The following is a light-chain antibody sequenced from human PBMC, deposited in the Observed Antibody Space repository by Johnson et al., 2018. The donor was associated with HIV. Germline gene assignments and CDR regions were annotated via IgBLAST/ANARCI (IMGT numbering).Light chain of an antibody. CDR3: GTWYSSLSAGV. CDR1: SSNIGNNY. Sequence: QSVLTQPPSVSAAPGQKVTISCSGSSSNIGNNYVSWYQQLPGTAPKLLIYDNNKRPSGIPDRFSGSKSGTSATLGITGLQTGDEADYYCGTWYSSLSAGVFGTVTKVTVL. J-gene: IGLJ1*01. V-gene: IGLV1-51*01. CDR2: DNN.